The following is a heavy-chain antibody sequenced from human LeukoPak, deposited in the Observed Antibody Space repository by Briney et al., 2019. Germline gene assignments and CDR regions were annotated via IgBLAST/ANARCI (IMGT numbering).Heavy chain of an antibody. Sequence: GGSLRLSCAASGFTFNTFGMHWVRQAPGKGLEWVAVISYDGTDKYYADSLKGRFTISRDNSKNTLYLQMNGLRAEDTAMYYCAKDAVRTPQIDHWGQGALVTVSS. J-gene: IGHJ4*02. CDR3: AKDAVRTPQIDH. CDR1: GFTFNTFG. V-gene: IGHV3-30*18. D-gene: IGHD1-1*01. CDR2: ISYDGTDK.